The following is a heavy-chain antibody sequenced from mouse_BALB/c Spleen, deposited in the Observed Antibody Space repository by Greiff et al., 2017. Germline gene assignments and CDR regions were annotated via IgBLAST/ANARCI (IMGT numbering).Heavy chain of an antibody. CDR2: ISNLAYSI. J-gene: IGHJ1*01. D-gene: IGHD2-1*01. CDR1: GFTFSDYG. Sequence: EVKVEESGGGLVQPGGSRKLSCAASGFTFSDYGMAWVRQAPGKGPEWVAFISNLAYSIYYADTVTGRFTISRENAKNTLYLEMSSLRSEDTAMYYCARGSNYSYWYFDVWGAGTTVTVSS. V-gene: IGHV5-15*02. CDR3: ARGSNYSYWYFDV.